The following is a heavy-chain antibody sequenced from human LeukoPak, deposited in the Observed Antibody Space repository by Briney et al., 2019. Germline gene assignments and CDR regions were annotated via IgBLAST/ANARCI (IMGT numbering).Heavy chain of an antibody. J-gene: IGHJ4*02. Sequence: GGSLRLSCAASGFTFSSYGMHWVRQAPGKGLEWVAVISYDGSNKYYADSVKGRFTISRDNSKNTLYLQMNSLRAEDTAVYYCAKDSEWIQLWLELDYWGQGTLVTVSS. CDR1: GFTFSSYG. D-gene: IGHD5-18*01. CDR3: AKDSEWIQLWLELDY. CDR2: ISYDGSNK. V-gene: IGHV3-30*18.